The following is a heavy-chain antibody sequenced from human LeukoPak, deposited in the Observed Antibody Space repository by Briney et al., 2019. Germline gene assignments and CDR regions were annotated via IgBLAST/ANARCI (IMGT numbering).Heavy chain of an antibody. CDR2: ISYDGSNK. CDR1: GFTFSSYG. Sequence: QTGGSLRLSCAASGFTFSSYGMHWVRQAPGKGLEWVAVISYDGSNKYYADSVKGRFTISRDNSKNTLYLQMNSLRAEDTAVYYCAKRGSLYGMDVWGQGTTVTVSS. CDR3: AKRGSLYGMDV. J-gene: IGHJ6*02. D-gene: IGHD3-16*01. V-gene: IGHV3-30*18.